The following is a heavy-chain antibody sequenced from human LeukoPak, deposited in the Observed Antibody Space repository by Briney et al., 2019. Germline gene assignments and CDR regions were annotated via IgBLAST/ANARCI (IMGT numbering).Heavy chain of an antibody. V-gene: IGHV3-21*01. J-gene: IGHJ4*02. CDR2: ISSSYI. Sequence: GGSLRLSCAASGFTFSSYSMNWVRQAPGKGLEWVSSISSSYIYYADSVKGRFTISRDNAKNSLYLQMNSLRAEDTAVYYCARDYGGSSPFDYWGQGTLVTVSS. CDR1: GFTFSSYS. D-gene: IGHD4-23*01. CDR3: ARDYGGSSPFDY.